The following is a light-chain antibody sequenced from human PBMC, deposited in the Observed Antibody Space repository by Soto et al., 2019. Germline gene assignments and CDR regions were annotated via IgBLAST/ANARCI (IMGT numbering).Light chain of an antibody. CDR3: KSYAGSNTYV. V-gene: IGLV2-8*01. CDR2: EVV. J-gene: IGLJ1*01. Sequence: QSVLTHPPSASGSPAQSVTISCSGTKNDIGVYDFVSWYQHHPGKAPRLIIYEVVQRPSGVPDRFSGSKSGNTASLTVSGLQAADEADYFCKSYAGSNTYVFGSGTKV. CDR1: KNDIGVYDF.